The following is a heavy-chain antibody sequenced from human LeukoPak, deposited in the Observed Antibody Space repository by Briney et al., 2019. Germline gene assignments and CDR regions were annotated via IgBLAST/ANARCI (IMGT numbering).Heavy chain of an antibody. CDR2: INPSGGST. CDR3: ARDRDLYCSGGSCYPGYFGY. V-gene: IGHV1-46*01. J-gene: IGHJ4*02. D-gene: IGHD2-15*01. CDR1: GYTFTSYY. Sequence: ASVKVSCKASGYTFTSYYMHWVRQAPGQGLEWMGIINPSGGSTSYAQKFQGRVTMTRDTSTSTVYMELSSLRSEDTAVYYCARDRDLYCSGGSCYPGYFGYWGQGTLVTVSS.